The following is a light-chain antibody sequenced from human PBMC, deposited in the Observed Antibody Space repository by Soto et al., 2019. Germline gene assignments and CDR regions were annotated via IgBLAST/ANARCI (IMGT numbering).Light chain of an antibody. Sequence: EIVMTQTPLSSPVTLGQPASISCRSSQSLVHSDGNTYLSWLQQRPGQPPRLLLYKISNRFSGVTDRCSGSGAGTDLPLKISMVEAEDVGIYFCMQATLFPLFGQGTKVEIK. CDR3: MQATLFPL. J-gene: IGKJ1*01. CDR2: KIS. V-gene: IGKV2-24*01. CDR1: QSLVHSDGNTY.